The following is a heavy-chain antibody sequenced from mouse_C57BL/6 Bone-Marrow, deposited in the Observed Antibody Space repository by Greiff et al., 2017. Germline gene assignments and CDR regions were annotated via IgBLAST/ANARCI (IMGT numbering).Heavy chain of an antibody. D-gene: IGHD2-1*01. V-gene: IGHV1-47*01. CDR3: ARGGNYGGYYFDQ. CDR1: GYTFTTYP. CDR2: FHPYNDDT. Sequence: VQLQQSGAELVKPGASVKMSCKASGYTFTTYPIDWMKQNPGKSLEWIGNFHPYNDDTKYNQKFKGKATLTVDKSSSTVYLELSRLTSDDSAVYYCARGGNYGGYYFDQRGQGTTRTVSS. J-gene: IGHJ2*01.